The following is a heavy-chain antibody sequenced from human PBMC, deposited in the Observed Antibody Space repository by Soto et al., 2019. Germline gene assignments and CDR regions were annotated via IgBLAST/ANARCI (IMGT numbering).Heavy chain of an antibody. V-gene: IGHV3-7*01. CDR1: GLTFSSW. CDR3: ASLDAAMIKTAGY. Sequence: EVQLVESGGGLVQPGGSLRLSCVASGLTFSSWMSWVRQAPGKGLEWVAMTTQDGSGKQYVDSVKGRFTISRDSAKNSMYMQMNSLTVEDTAMYYGASLDAAMIKTAGYWGQGTQVTVSS. J-gene: IGHJ4*02. D-gene: IGHD5-18*01. CDR2: TTQDGSGK.